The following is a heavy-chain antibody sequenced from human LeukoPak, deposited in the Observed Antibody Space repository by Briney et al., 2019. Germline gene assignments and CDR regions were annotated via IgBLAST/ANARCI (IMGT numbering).Heavy chain of an antibody. CDR1: GGSISSYY. J-gene: IGHJ6*02. D-gene: IGHD2-15*01. CDR3: ARANVVPSPYYYYYYGMDV. V-gene: IGHV4-59*01. Sequence: SETLSLTCTVSGGSISSYYWSWIRQPPGKGPEWNGYIYYSGSTNYNPSLKSRVTISVDTSKNQFSLKLSSVTAADTAVYYCARANVVPSPYYYYYYGMDVWGRGTTVTVSS. CDR2: IYYSGST.